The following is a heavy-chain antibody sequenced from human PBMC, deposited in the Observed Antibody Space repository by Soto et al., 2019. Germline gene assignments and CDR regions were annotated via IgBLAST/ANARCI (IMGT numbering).Heavy chain of an antibody. Sequence: EVQLLEAGGGLVQPGGSLRLSCAASGFSFRNYGMSWVRQAPGKGLEWLSAIIGNGDTKYYADSVRGRFTISRDNSKNTLYLQLNDLGAEDTAIYYCAKDYDYGDSLPFDYWGQGTLVTVSS. CDR3: AKDYDYGDSLPFDY. J-gene: IGHJ4*02. CDR2: IIGNGDTK. D-gene: IGHD4-17*01. V-gene: IGHV3-23*01. CDR1: GFSFRNYG.